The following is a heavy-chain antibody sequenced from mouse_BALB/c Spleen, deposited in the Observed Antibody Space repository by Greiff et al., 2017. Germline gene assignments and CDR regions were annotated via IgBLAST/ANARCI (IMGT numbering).Heavy chain of an antibody. CDR3: ARSTGTPFDY. J-gene: IGHJ2*01. V-gene: IGHV3-2*02. CDR2: ISYSGST. D-gene: IGHD4-1*01. CDR1: GYSITSDYA. Sequence: EVKLMESGPGLVKPSQSLSLTCTVTGYSITSDYAWNWIRQFPGNKLEWMGYISYSGSTSYNPSLKSRISITRDTSKNQFFLQLNSVTTEDTATYYCARSTGTPFDYWGQGTTLTVSS.